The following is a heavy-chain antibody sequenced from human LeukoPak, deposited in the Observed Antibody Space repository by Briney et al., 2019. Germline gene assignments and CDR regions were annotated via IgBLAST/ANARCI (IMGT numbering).Heavy chain of an antibody. V-gene: IGHV1-2*02. J-gene: IGHJ6*02. Sequence: GASVKVSCKAFGYTFTDYYMHWVRQAPGQGLEWMGWINPNSGGTNYAQKFQGRVTMTRDTSISTAYMELSRLRSDDTAVYYCATTGRHSSGWYPITYYYYGMDVWGQGTTVTVSS. CDR2: INPNSGGT. CDR3: ATTGRHSSGWYPITYYYYGMDV. D-gene: IGHD6-19*01. CDR1: GYTFTDYY.